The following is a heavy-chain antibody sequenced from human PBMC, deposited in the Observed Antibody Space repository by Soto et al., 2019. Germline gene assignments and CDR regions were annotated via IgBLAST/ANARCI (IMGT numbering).Heavy chain of an antibody. CDR3: VKATLAAADRGQHPYGMDV. V-gene: IGHV3-23*01. Sequence: GGSLRLSCAGSGFIFHLYAMSWVRQAPGKGLEWVSTLSFSSSNTYYADSVKGRFTISRDNSKNALYLQMHDLRPEDTALYYCVKATLAAADRGQHPYGMDVGGLGTTVTVSS. J-gene: IGHJ6*02. CDR2: LSFSSSNT. CDR1: GFIFHLYA. D-gene: IGHD6-13*01.